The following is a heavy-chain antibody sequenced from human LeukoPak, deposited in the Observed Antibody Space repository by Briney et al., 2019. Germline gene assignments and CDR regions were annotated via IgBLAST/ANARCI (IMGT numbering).Heavy chain of an antibody. D-gene: IGHD3-3*01. Sequence: TSETLSLTCTVSGGSISSSSYYWGWIRQPPGKGLEWIGSIYYSGSTYYNPSLKSRVTISVDTSKNQFSLKLSSVTAADTAVYYCARGLTYYDFWSGYYTGFGFDYWGQGTLVTVSS. CDR2: IYYSGST. J-gene: IGHJ4*02. CDR1: GGSISSSSYY. V-gene: IGHV4-39*07. CDR3: ARGLTYYDFWSGYYTGFGFDY.